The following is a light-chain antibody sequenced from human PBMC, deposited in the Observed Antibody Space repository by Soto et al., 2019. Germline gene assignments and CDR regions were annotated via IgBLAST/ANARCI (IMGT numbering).Light chain of an antibody. Sequence: DIQMTQSPSTLSASVGDKITITCRASQTIRGWLAWYQQKPERGPKLLIYKASILETGVPTRFSGSGSGTEFTLTISSLQPDDFATYYCQQYDTYRLFTFGHGTKVDIK. V-gene: IGKV1-5*03. CDR3: QQYDTYRLFT. CDR2: KAS. J-gene: IGKJ3*01. CDR1: QTIRGW.